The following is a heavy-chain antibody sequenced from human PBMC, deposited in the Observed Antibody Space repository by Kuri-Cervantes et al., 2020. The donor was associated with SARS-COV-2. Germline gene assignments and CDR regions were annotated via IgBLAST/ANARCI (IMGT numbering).Heavy chain of an antibody. CDR2: ISSSGSTI. CDR3: ATGKTPVRFLEWSSSRGDAFDI. V-gene: IGHV3-48*03. Sequence: GGSLRLSCAASGFTFSSYEMNWVRQAPGKGLEWVSYISSSGSTIYYADSVKGRFTISRDNAKNSLYLQMNSLRAEDTAVYYCATGKTPVRFLEWSSSRGDAFDIWGQGTMVTVSS. J-gene: IGHJ3*02. D-gene: IGHD3-3*01. CDR1: GFTFSSYE.